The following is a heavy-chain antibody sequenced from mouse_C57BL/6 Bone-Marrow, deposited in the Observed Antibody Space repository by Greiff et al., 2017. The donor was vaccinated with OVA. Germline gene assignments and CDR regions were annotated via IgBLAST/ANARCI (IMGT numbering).Heavy chain of an antibody. V-gene: IGHV5-9-1*02. Sequence: EVKVEESGEGLVKPGGSLKLSCAASGFTFSSYAMSWVRQTPEKRLEWVAYISSGGDYIYYADTVKGRFTISRDNARNTLYLQMSSLKSEDTAMYYCTRDRFDYWGQGTTLTVSS. CDR3: TRDRFDY. CDR2: ISSGGDYI. J-gene: IGHJ2*01. CDR1: GFTFSSYA.